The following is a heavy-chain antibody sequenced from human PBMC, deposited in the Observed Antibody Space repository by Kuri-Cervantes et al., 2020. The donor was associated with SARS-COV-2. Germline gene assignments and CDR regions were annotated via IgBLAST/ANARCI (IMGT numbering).Heavy chain of an antibody. Sequence: SQTLSLTCAVSGYSISSGYYWGWIRQPPGKGLEWIGSIYHSGSTYYNPSLKSRVTISVDTSKNQFSLKLSSVTAADTAVYYCARDFPEYQLPFDTHADYWGQGTLVTVSS. CDR2: IYHSGST. D-gene: IGHD2-2*01. CDR1: GYSISSGYY. CDR3: ARDFPEYQLPFDTHADY. J-gene: IGHJ4*02. V-gene: IGHV4-38-2*02.